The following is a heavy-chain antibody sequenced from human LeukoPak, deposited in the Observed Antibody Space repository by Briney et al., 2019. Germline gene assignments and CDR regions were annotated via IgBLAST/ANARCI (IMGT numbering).Heavy chain of an antibody. Sequence: SETLSLTCAVYGGSFSGYYWSWIRQPPGKGLEWIGEINHSGSTNYNPSLKSRVTISVDTSKNQFSLKLSSVTAADTAVYYCARGGVLLWFGDQNCFDYWAREPWSPSPQ. CDR1: GGSFSGYY. CDR2: INHSGST. J-gene: IGHJ4*02. CDR3: ARGGVLLWFGDQNCFDY. D-gene: IGHD3-10*01. V-gene: IGHV4-34*01.